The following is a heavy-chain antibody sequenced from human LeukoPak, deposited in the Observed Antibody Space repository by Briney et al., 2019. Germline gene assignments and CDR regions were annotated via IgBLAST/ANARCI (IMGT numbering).Heavy chain of an antibody. J-gene: IGHJ3*02. CDR1: GFNFGDYS. CDR3: TTPGVGATGGAFDI. Sequence: GGSLRLSCTPSGFNFGDYSVSWFRQSPGKGLEWVGFIRSKTYGGTTEYAASVKGRFTISRDDSKSIAYLQMNSLKTEDTAVYYCTTPGVGATGGAFDIWGQGTMVTVSS. D-gene: IGHD1-26*01. V-gene: IGHV3-49*03. CDR2: IRSKTYGGTT.